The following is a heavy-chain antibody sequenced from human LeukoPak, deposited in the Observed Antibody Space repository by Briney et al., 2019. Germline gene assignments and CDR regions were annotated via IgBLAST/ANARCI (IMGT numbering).Heavy chain of an antibody. D-gene: IGHD3-22*01. CDR1: GFTFSSYA. V-gene: IGHV3-23*01. CDR3: AKGREGRSRYYYDSSGYLQY. CDR2: IGGSSTT. Sequence: GGSLRLSCAASGFTFSSYAMSWVRQAPGKGLEWVSTIGGSSTTYYADSVKGRFTFSRDNSKNTLYLQMNSLRAEDTAVYYCAKGREGRSRYYYDSSGYLQYWGQGTLVTVSS. J-gene: IGHJ4*02.